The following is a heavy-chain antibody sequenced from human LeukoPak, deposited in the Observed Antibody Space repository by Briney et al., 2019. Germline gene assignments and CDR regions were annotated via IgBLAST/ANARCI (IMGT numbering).Heavy chain of an antibody. D-gene: IGHD3-22*01. CDR2: IKQDGSEK. V-gene: IGHV3-7*01. CDR1: GFTFSSYW. J-gene: IGHJ6*03. CDR3: ARAPNYYDSSGYGNYYYYYMDV. Sequence: LGGSLRLSCAASGFTFSSYWMSWVRQAPGKGLEWVANIKQDGSEKYYVDSVKGRFTISRDNAKNSLYLQMNSLRAEDTAVYYCARAPNYYDSSGYGNYYYYYMDVWGKGTTVTISS.